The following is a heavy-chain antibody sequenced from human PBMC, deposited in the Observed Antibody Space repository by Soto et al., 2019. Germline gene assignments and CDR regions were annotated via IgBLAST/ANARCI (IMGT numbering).Heavy chain of an antibody. J-gene: IGHJ5*02. CDR3: TTLRLDP. CDR1: GYTFTAFY. Sequence: QVQLVQSGSEVKKPGASVKVSCLASGYTFTAFYMNWVRQAPGQGLEWMGWVNPNTGVTKYAQKFQGRVTMTRDTSINTAYMELSGLTSDDTAVYYCTTLRLDPWGQGTLVTVSS. CDR2: VNPNTGVT. V-gene: IGHV1-2*02. D-gene: IGHD3-9*01.